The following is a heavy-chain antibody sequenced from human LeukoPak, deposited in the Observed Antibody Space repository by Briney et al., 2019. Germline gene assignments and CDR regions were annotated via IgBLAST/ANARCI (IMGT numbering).Heavy chain of an antibody. J-gene: IGHJ4*02. CDR1: GYTFTSYY. CDR3: ARDGVGDYQFPSFDY. Sequence: ASVKVSCKASGYTFTSYYMHWVRQAPGQGLEWMGIINPSGGSTSYAQKFQGRVTMTRDTSTSTVYMELSSLRSEDTAVYYCARDGVGDYQFPSFDYWGQGTLVTVSS. CDR2: INPSGGST. D-gene: IGHD4-17*01. V-gene: IGHV1-46*01.